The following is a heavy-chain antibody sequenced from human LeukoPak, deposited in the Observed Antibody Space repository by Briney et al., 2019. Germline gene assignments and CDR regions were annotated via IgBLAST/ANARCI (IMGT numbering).Heavy chain of an antibody. CDR1: VFTFSDYY. J-gene: IGHJ4*02. CDR3: VREDFWSGYSNYFDY. D-gene: IGHD3-3*01. V-gene: IGHV3-11*01. CDR2: ITSSGSTI. Sequence: GGSLRLSCAASVFTFSDYYMSWIRQAPGKGLEWVSCITSSGSTIYYADSVKGRFTISRDNAKKSLYLQMNSLRAEDTAVYYCVREDFWSGYSNYFDYWGQGTLVTVSS.